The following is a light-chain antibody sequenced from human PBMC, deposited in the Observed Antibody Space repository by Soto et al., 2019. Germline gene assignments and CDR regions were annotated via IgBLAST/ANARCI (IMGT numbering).Light chain of an antibody. V-gene: IGKV3-20*01. CDR1: QSVSNSY. CDR2: DSS. CDR3: QQYHSSQYT. J-gene: IGKJ2*01. Sequence: EIVLTQSPGTLSLSPGERATLSCRASQSVSNSYLAWYQQKPGQAPRLLIYDSSSRATGIPDRFSGSRSGXXXXLXISXLEPXDFAVYYCQQYHSSQYTFGQGTKLEIK.